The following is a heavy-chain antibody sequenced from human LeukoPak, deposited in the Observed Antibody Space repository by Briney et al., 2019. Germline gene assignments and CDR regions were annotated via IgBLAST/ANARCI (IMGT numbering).Heavy chain of an antibody. V-gene: IGHV3-30*04. D-gene: IGHD4-17*01. CDR3: ARGSWRFDYGDSGFDP. CDR2: ISYDGSNK. J-gene: IGHJ5*02. CDR1: GFTFNSYA. Sequence: GGSLRLSCAASGFTFNSYAIHWVRQAPGKGLEWVAVISYDGSNKYYADSVKGRFTISRDNSKNTLYLQMNSLRAEDTAVYYCARGSWRFDYGDSGFDPWGQGTLVTVSS.